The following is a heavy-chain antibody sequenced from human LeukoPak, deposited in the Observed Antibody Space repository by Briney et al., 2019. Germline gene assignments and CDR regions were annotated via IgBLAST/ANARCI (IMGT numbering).Heavy chain of an antibody. V-gene: IGHV1-8*01. Sequence: ASVKVSCKASGYTFTSYDINWVRQATGQGLEWMGWMNPNSGNIGYAQKFQGRVTMTRNTSISTAYMELSSLRSEDTAVYYCARGKSGGGSFTYYYYCGMDVWGQGTTVTVSS. CDR2: MNPNSGNI. J-gene: IGHJ6*02. CDR1: GYTFTSYD. D-gene: IGHD2-15*01. CDR3: ARGKSGGGSFTYYYYCGMDV.